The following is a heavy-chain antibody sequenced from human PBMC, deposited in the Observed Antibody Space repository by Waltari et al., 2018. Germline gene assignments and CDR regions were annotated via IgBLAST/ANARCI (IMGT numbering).Heavy chain of an antibody. Sequence: QVHLVQSGAEVQKPGASVKVSCKTSGYTFTTYGIPWVRQAPGQGLEWMGWINSYTGNTNYAQSLQGRVTMTTDTSTSTAYMELRSLRSDDTAVYYCARLNIVATISPDFDYWGQGTLVTVSS. J-gene: IGHJ4*02. CDR1: GYTFTTYG. D-gene: IGHD5-12*01. CDR3: ARLNIVATISPDFDY. CDR2: INSYTGNT. V-gene: IGHV1-18*01.